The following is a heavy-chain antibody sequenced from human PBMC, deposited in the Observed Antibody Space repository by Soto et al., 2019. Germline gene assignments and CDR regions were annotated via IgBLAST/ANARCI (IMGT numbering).Heavy chain of an antibody. CDR2: IIPLFRTT. D-gene: IGHD6-13*01. Sequence: QVQLVQSGSEVKMPGSSVNVSCKTSGWTFSRHAINWVRQAPGQGLEWMGGIIPLFRTTNYAQKFKGRVTISADESTSTAYMDLSSLTSEDAAVYYCARAAIHGSSWYFWVDPWGEVTLVSVSA. J-gene: IGHJ5*02. V-gene: IGHV1-69*01. CDR1: GWTFSRHA. CDR3: ARAAIHGSSWYFWVDP.